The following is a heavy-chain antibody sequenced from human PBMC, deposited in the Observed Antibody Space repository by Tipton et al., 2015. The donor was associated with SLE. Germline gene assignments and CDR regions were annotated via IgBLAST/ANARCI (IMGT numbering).Heavy chain of an antibody. CDR3: ARIPRISRPYYMDV. CDR1: GFTFSRYW. V-gene: IGHV3-74*01. D-gene: IGHD2/OR15-2a*01. CDR2: TNEDGSIT. Sequence: SLILSCAASGFTFSRYWMHRVRQAPGKGLVWVSRTNEDGSITRYEDSVKGRFTISRDNAKNTLYLQMNILRAEDTAVYYCARIPRISRPYYMDVWGKGTTVTVSS. J-gene: IGHJ6*03.